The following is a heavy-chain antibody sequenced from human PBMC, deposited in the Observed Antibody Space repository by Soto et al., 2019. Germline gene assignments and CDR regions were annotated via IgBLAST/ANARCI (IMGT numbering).Heavy chain of an antibody. CDR1: GGSISSYY. CDR2: IYYSGST. V-gene: IGHV4-59*01. Sequence: QVQLQESGPGLVKPSETLSLTCTVSGGSISSYYWSWIRQPPGKGLEWIGYIYYSGSTNYNPSLKSRVTISVDTSKNQFSLKLSSVTAADTAVYYCARVRKIVVVPAASHWFDPWGQGTLVTVSS. D-gene: IGHD2-2*01. J-gene: IGHJ5*02. CDR3: ARVRKIVVVPAASHWFDP.